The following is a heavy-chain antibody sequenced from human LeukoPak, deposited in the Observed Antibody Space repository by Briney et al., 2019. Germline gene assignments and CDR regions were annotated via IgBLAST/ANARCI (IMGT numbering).Heavy chain of an antibody. J-gene: IGHJ4*02. CDR1: GYTFTNYA. CDR3: ARVRKNYYDSSGYSSSFGY. CDR2: MNPNSGNT. Sequence: ASVKVSCKASGYTFTNYAVNWVRQAPGQGLEWMGWMNPNSGNTGYAQKFQGRVTMTRNTSISTAYMELSSLRSEDTAVYYCARVRKNYYDSSGYSSSFGYWGQGTLVTVSS. V-gene: IGHV1-8*02. D-gene: IGHD3-22*01.